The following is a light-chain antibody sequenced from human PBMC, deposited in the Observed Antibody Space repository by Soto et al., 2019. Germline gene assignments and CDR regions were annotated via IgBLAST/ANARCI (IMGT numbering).Light chain of an antibody. J-gene: IGLJ2*01. CDR2: QVT. CDR3: GTWDSSLSAVV. Sequence: QSVLTQPASVSGSPGQSITISCTGTSRDVGAYNYVSWYQHHPGKAPKLLIYQVTYRPSGVSTRFAGSKSGNTASLTISGLQAEDEADYYCGTWDSSLSAVVFGGGTKLTVL. CDR1: SRDVGAYNY. V-gene: IGLV2-14*01.